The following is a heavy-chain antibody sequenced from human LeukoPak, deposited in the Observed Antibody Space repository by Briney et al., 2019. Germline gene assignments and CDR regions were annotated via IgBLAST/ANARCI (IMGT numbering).Heavy chain of an antibody. Sequence: SETLSLTCTVSGGSIDVYYWNWIRQPPGKGLEWLGNINNSGRTNYSPSLKSRATVSVDTSKNQFSLKLNSVTAADTAVYYCARNGIAAAGSNWFDPWGQGTLVTVSS. J-gene: IGHJ5*02. D-gene: IGHD6-13*01. V-gene: IGHV4-59*01. CDR2: INNSGRT. CDR1: GGSIDVYY. CDR3: ARNGIAAAGSNWFDP.